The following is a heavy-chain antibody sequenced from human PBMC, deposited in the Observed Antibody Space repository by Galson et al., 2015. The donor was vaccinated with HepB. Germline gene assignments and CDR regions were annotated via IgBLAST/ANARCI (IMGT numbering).Heavy chain of an antibody. J-gene: IGHJ4*02. CDR2: IYWDDDK. D-gene: IGHD3-22*01. CDR3: AHRQDGPYYYDSSGYYPQ. Sequence: PALVKPTQTLTLTCTFSGFSLSTSGVGVGWIRQPPGKALGWLALIYWDDDKRYSPSLKSRLTITKDTSKNQVVLTMTNMDPVDTATYYCAHRQDGPYYYDSSGYYPQWGQGTLVTVSS. V-gene: IGHV2-5*02. CDR1: GFSLSTSGVG.